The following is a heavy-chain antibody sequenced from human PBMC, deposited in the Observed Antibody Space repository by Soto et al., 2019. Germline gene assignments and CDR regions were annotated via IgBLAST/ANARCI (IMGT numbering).Heavy chain of an antibody. Sequence: QVQLVQSGAEVKKPGSSVKVPCKASGGTFSSYGISWVRQAPGQGLEWMGGIIPILGTANYAQKFQGRVTITADESTSTAYMELSSLRSEDTAVYYCAREDSLATIRRGGFDYWGQGTLVTVSS. V-gene: IGHV1-69*01. J-gene: IGHJ4*02. CDR2: IIPILGTA. CDR3: AREDSLATIRRGGFDY. D-gene: IGHD5-12*01. CDR1: GGTFSSYG.